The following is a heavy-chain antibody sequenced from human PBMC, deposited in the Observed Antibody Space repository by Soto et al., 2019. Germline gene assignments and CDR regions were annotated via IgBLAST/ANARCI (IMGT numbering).Heavy chain of an antibody. J-gene: IGHJ4*02. V-gene: IGHV1-69*02. CDR2: IFPLTDIP. D-gene: IGHD1-1*01. CDR1: GGTFRNYP. Sequence: QVQLAQSGTEVKKPGSSVKVSCKASGGTFRNYPINWVRQAPGQGLEWMGSIFPLTDIPDYAQKFQARLTISADKSTSTAYMELSGLTSDDTALYFCARSTLVLLNYFESWGQGTLVTVSS. CDR3: ARSTLVLLNYFES.